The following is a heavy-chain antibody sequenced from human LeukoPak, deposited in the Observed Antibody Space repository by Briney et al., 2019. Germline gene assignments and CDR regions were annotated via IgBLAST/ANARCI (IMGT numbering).Heavy chain of an antibody. V-gene: IGHV4-39*07. CDR3: ARVRGNIALDY. D-gene: IGHD3-10*01. J-gene: IGHJ4*02. CDR2: IYYSGST. Sequence: PSQTLSLTCAVSGGSFSSSSYYWGWIRQPPGKGLEWIGSIYYSGSTYYNPSLKSRVTISVDTSKNQFSLKLSSVTAADTAVYYCARVRGNIALDYWGQGTLVTVSS. CDR1: GGSFSSSSYY.